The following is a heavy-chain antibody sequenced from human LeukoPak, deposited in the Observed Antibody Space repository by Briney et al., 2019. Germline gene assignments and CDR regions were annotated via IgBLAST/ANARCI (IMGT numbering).Heavy chain of an antibody. D-gene: IGHD6-13*01. Sequence: SETLSLTCAVYGGSFSGYYWSWIRQPPGKGLEWIGEINHSGSTNYNPSLKSRVTISVDTSKNRFSLKLSSVTAADTAVYYCARGLGAYSSSWHYRYYYYGMDVWGQGTTVTVSS. CDR3: ARGLGAYSSSWHYRYYYYGMDV. CDR1: GGSFSGYY. V-gene: IGHV4-34*01. J-gene: IGHJ6*02. CDR2: INHSGST.